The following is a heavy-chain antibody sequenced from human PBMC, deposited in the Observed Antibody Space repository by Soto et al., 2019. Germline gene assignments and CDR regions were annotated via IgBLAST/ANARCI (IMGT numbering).Heavy chain of an antibody. D-gene: IGHD6-19*01. V-gene: IGHV1-8*01. CDR2: MNPNSGNT. J-gene: IGHJ4*02. Sequence: QVQLVQSGAEVKKPGAPVKVSCKASGSTFTSYDINWVRQATGQGLEWMGWMNPNSGNTGYAQKFQGRVTMTRNTSISAAYMELSSLRCEDTAVYYCARERSSGWYVDYWGQGTLVTVSS. CDR1: GSTFTSYD. CDR3: ARERSSGWYVDY.